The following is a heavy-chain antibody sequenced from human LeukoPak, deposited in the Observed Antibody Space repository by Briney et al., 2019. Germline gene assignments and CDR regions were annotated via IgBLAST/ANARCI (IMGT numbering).Heavy chain of an antibody. CDR3: ARLTRLSTSPDRYYLDY. V-gene: IGHV4-4*09. D-gene: IGHD3-16*02. CDR2: IYTSGGT. J-gene: IGHJ4*02. Sequence: PSETLSLTCTVSGDSISSYYWSWIRQPPGKGLEWIGYIYTSGGTNYIPSLKGRVTISIDTSKNQFSLKLSSVPAADSAVYYCARLTRLSTSPDRYYLDYWGQGTLVTVSS. CDR1: GDSISSYY.